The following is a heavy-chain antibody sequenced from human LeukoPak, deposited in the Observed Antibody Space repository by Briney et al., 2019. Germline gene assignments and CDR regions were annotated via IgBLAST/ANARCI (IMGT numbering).Heavy chain of an antibody. D-gene: IGHD2-2*01. J-gene: IGHJ6*02. V-gene: IGHV3-30-3*01. Sequence: PGRSLRLSCAASGFTFSSYAMHWVRQAPGKGLEWVAVISYDGSNKYYADSVKGRFTISRGNSKNTLYLQMNSLRAEDTAVYYCARDAGGYCSSTSCAEYYYYGMDVWGQGTTVTVSS. CDR1: GFTFSSYA. CDR2: ISYDGSNK. CDR3: ARDAGGYCSSTSCAEYYYYGMDV.